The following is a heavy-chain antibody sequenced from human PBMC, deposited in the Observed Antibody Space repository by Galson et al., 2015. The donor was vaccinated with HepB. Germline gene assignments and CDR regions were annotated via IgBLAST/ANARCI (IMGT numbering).Heavy chain of an antibody. V-gene: IGHV1-18*04. CDR3: ARGSINRLRLGELSLTGNDY. J-gene: IGHJ4*02. CDR1: GYTFTSYG. D-gene: IGHD3-16*02. CDR2: ISAYNGNT. Sequence: SVKVSCKASGYTFTSYGISWVRQAPGQGLEWMGWISAYNGNTNYAQKLQGRVTMTTDTSTSTAYMELRSLRSDDTAVYYCARGSINRLRLGELSLTGNDYWGQGTLVTVSS.